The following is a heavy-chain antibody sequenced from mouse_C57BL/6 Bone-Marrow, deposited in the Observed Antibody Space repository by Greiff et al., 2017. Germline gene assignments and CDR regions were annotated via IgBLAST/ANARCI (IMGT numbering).Heavy chain of an antibody. Sequence: VQLQQSGAELVRPGASVKLSCTASGFNIKDDYMHWVKQRPEQGLEWIGWIDPENGDTEYASKFQGKATITADTSSNTAYLQLSSLTSEDTAVYYCTRAYYSNGHCAMDYWGQGTSVTVSS. CDR1: GFNIKDDY. V-gene: IGHV14-4*01. J-gene: IGHJ4*01. D-gene: IGHD2-5*01. CDR2: IDPENGDT. CDR3: TRAYYSNGHCAMDY.